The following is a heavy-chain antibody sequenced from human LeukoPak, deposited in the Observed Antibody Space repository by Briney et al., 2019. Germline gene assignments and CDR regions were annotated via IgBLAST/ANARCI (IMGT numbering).Heavy chain of an antibody. J-gene: IGHJ4*02. Sequence: GGSLRLSCAASGFTFSSFWMTWVRQAPGKGLEWVATIKRDGSEKYYVDSVEGRFTISRDNAKNSLYLQMNSLRAEETAVYYCAREGRELAYCSGRTCYSSGPIDSWGQGTLVTVSS. V-gene: IGHV3-7*01. CDR1: GFTFSSFW. CDR2: IKRDGSEK. D-gene: IGHD2-15*01. CDR3: AREGRELAYCSGRTCYSSGPIDS.